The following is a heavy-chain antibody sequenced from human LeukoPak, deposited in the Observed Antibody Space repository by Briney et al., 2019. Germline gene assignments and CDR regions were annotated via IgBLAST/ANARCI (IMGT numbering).Heavy chain of an antibody. Sequence: GRSLRLSCAASGFTFSSYGMHWVRQAPGKGLEWVAVISYDGSNKYYADSVKGRFTISRDNSKNTLYLQMNSLRAEDTAVYYCAGMGRYCSGGSCPYYYYGMDVWGQGTTVTVSS. J-gene: IGHJ6*02. D-gene: IGHD2-15*01. CDR2: ISYDGSNK. CDR3: AGMGRYCSGGSCPYYYYGMDV. CDR1: GFTFSSYG. V-gene: IGHV3-30*03.